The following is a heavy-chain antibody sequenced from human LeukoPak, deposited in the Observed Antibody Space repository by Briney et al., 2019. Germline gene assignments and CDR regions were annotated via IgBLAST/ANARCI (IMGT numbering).Heavy chain of an antibody. CDR3: ATQNSGYDSGNDAFDI. CDR2: IYYSGST. Sequence: SQTLSLTCTVSGGSISSGDYYWSWIRQPPGKGLEWIGYIYYSGSTYYNPSLKSRVTISLDTSKNRFSLKLSSVTAADTAVYFCATQNSGYDSGNDAFDIWGQGTMVTVSS. J-gene: IGHJ3*02. V-gene: IGHV4-30-4*08. D-gene: IGHD3-10*01. CDR1: GGSISSGDYY.